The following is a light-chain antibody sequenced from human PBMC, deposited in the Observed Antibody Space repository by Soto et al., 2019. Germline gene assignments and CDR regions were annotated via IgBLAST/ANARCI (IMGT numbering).Light chain of an antibody. CDR2: DAS. Sequence: EIVMTQSPATLSVSPGEGATLSCRASQSVHSDLAWYQQKPGQAPRLLIYDASTRAAGIPARFSGSGSGTEFTLTISSLQSEDFAVYYCQQYTNWPPLTFGGGTKVEI. CDR3: QQYTNWPPLT. V-gene: IGKV3-15*01. J-gene: IGKJ4*01. CDR1: QSVHSD.